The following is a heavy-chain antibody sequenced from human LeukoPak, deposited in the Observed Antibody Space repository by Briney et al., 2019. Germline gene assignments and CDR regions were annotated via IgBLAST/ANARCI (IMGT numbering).Heavy chain of an antibody. CDR1: GYTFTRYD. D-gene: IGHD2-15*01. CDR2: VNTNSGNT. V-gene: IGHV1-8*03. Sequence: ASVKVSCKASGYTFTRYDINWVRQAPGQGLEWLGWVNTNSGNTGSAQNFQGRVTITRDTSISTAYMELSSLRSEDTAVYYCARVDGSPDYWGQGTLVTVSS. J-gene: IGHJ4*02. CDR3: ARVDGSPDY.